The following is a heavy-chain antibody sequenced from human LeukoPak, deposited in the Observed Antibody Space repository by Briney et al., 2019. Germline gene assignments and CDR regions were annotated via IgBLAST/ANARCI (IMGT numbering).Heavy chain of an antibody. J-gene: IGHJ4*02. CDR2: ISGSGGST. Sequence: GGSLRLSCAASGFTFSIYAMSWVRQAPGKGLEWVSAISGSGGSTYYADSVKGRFTISRDNSKNTLYLQMNSLRVEDTAVYYCAKGLSTWNTVTTPDYWGQGTLVTVSS. CDR3: AKGLSTWNTVTTPDY. CDR1: GFTFSIYA. V-gene: IGHV3-23*01. D-gene: IGHD4-17*01.